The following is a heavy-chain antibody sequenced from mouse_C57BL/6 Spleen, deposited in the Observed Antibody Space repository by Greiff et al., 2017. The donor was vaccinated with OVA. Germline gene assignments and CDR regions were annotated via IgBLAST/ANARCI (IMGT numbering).Heavy chain of an antibody. V-gene: IGHV5-6*01. CDR1: GFTFSSYG. J-gene: IGHJ3*01. CDR2: ISSGGSYT. D-gene: IGHD2-4*01. Sequence: EVKVVESGGDLVKPGGSLKLSCAASGFTFSSYGMSWVRQTPDKRLEWVATISSGGSYTYYPDSVKGRFTISRDNAKNTLYLQMSSLKSEDTAMYYCARHGGYDLAWFAYWGQGTLVTVSA. CDR3: ARHGGYDLAWFAY.